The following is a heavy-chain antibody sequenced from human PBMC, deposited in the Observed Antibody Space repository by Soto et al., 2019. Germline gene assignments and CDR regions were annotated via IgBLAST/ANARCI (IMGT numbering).Heavy chain of an antibody. V-gene: IGHV4-31*01. CDR2: IYYSGST. CDR3: AREKSTYYDILTGYYTYYFDY. Sequence: QVQLQESGPGLVKPSQTLSLTCTVSGGSISSGGYYWSWIRQHPGKGLEWIGYIYYSGSTYYNPSLKSPVTISVDTSKNQFSLKLSSVTAADTAVYYCAREKSTYYDILTGYYTYYFDYWGQGTLVTVSS. CDR1: GGSISSGGYY. J-gene: IGHJ4*02. D-gene: IGHD3-9*01.